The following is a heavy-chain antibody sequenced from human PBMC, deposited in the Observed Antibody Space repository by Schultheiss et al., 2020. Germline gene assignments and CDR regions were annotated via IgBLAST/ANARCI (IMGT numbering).Heavy chain of an antibody. Sequence: SQTLSLTCTVSGGSISSGGYYWSWIRQPPGKGLEWIGEIYHSGSTNYNPSLKSRVTISVDKSKNQFSLKLSSVTAADTAVYYCARELVFRVGTRRQGLDYWGQGTLVNVSS. V-gene: IGHV4-39*07. D-gene: IGHD1-1*01. CDR3: ARELVFRVGTRRQGLDY. J-gene: IGHJ4*02. CDR1: GGSISSGGYY. CDR2: IYHSGST.